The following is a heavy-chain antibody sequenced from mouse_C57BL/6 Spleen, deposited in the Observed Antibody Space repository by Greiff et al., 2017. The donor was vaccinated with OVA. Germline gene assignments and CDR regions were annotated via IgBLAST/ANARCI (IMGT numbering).Heavy chain of an antibody. J-gene: IGHJ1*03. CDR3: ARDDGSSELVWYFDV. D-gene: IGHD1-1*01. V-gene: IGHV3-6*01. Sequence: DVKLQESGPGLVKPSQSLSLTCSVTGYSITSGYYWNWIRQFPGNKLEWMGYISYDGSNNYNPSLKNRISITRDTSKNQFFLKLNSVTTEDTATYYCARDDGSSELVWYFDVWGTGTTVTVSS. CDR1: GYSITSGYY. CDR2: ISYDGSN.